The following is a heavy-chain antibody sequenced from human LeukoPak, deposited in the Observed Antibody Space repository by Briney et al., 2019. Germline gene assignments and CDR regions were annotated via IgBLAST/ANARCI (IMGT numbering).Heavy chain of an antibody. D-gene: IGHD6-13*01. Sequence: GGSLRLSCAASGFTVSSNYMSWVRQAPGKGLEWVSVIYSGGSTYYADSVKGRFTISRDNSKNTLYLQMNSLRAEDTAVYYCANSRTGYSSSWYDYWGQGTLVTVSS. CDR2: IYSGGST. J-gene: IGHJ4*02. CDR3: ANSRTGYSSSWYDY. V-gene: IGHV3-53*01. CDR1: GFTVSSNY.